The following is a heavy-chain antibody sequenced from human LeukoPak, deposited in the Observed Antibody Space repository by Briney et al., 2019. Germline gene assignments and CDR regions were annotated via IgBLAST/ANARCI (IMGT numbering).Heavy chain of an antibody. CDR2: ISGSGGST. J-gene: IGHJ4*02. Sequence: TGGSLRLSCAASGFTFSSYAVSGVRQAPGKGLEELSAISGSGGSTDYADSVKGRFTISRDNSKNTLYLQMNSLRAEDTAVYYCAKVGSSWYIYYFDYWGQGTLVTVSS. V-gene: IGHV3-23*01. D-gene: IGHD6-13*01. CDR3: AKVGSSWYIYYFDY. CDR1: GFTFSSYA.